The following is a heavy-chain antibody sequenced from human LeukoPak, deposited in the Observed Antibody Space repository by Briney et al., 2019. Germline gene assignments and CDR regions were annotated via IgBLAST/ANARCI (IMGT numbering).Heavy chain of an antibody. CDR2: IKQDGNEK. D-gene: IGHD5-18*01. Sequence: PGGSLRLSCAASGFSFSTYWMSWVRQAPGKGLEWVANIKQDGNEKYYADSVKGRFTISRDNSKNSLYLQMNSLRAEDTAVYYCARDPGYNYGFDYWGQGTLVTVSS. CDR3: ARDPGYNYGFDY. V-gene: IGHV3-7*01. J-gene: IGHJ4*02. CDR1: GFSFSTYW.